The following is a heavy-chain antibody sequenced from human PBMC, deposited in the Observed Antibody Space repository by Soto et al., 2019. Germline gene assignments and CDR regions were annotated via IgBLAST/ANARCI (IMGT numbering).Heavy chain of an antibody. CDR2: IIPIFGTA. D-gene: IGHD2-2*01. Sequence: RASVKVSCKASGGTSSSYAISWVRQAPGQGLEWMGGIIPIFGTANYAQKFQGRVTITADESTSTAYMELSSLRSEDTAVYYCAACRTSCSYYYYYGMDVWGQGTTVTVSS. V-gene: IGHV1-69*13. J-gene: IGHJ6*02. CDR3: AACRTSCSYYYYYGMDV. CDR1: GGTSSSYA.